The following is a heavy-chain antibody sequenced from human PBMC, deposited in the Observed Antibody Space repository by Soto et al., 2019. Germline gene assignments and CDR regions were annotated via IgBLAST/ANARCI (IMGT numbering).Heavy chain of an antibody. D-gene: IGHD3-22*01. CDR1: AANFSSYA. CDR3: ARDYYDSSGYYSPDAFDI. Sequence: GASVKVSCKASAANFSSYAISWVRQAPGQGLEWMGGIIPIFGTANYAQKFQGRVTITADESTSTAYMEPSSLRSEDTAVYYCARDYYDSSGYYSPDAFDIWGQGTMVTVSS. CDR2: IIPIFGTA. J-gene: IGHJ3*02. V-gene: IGHV1-69*13.